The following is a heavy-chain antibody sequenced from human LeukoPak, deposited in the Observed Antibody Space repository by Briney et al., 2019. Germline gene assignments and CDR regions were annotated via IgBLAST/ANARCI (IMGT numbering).Heavy chain of an antibody. CDR1: GASISTTKW. CDR2: VSHSGST. CDR3: ARGHGTGGSSDWFDP. J-gene: IGHJ5*02. V-gene: IGHV4-4*02. D-gene: IGHD3-10*01. Sequence: PSETLSLTCAVSGASISTTKWWAWVRQPPGKGLEWIGEVSHSGSTNYSPSLKSRVTISVDKFSNHFSLELSSMTAADTAVYYCARGHGTGGSSDWFDPWGQGTLVTVSS.